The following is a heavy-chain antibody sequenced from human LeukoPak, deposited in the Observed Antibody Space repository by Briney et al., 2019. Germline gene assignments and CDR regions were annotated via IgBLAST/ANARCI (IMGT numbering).Heavy chain of an antibody. V-gene: IGHV4-59*08. CDR2: IYYSGST. D-gene: IGHD2-15*01. CDR1: GGSISGYY. J-gene: IGHJ6*02. Sequence: SETLSLTCTVSGGSISGYYWSWIRQPPGKGLEWIGYIYYSGSTNYNPSLKSRVTISVDTSKNQFSLKLSSVTAADTAVYYCARRILPVVVVAATMDVWGQGTTVTVSS. CDR3: ARRILPVVVVAATMDV.